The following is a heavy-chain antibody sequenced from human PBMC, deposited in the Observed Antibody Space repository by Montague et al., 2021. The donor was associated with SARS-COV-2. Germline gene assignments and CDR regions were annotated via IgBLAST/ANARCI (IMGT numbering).Heavy chain of an antibody. CDR2: IRQDGSDK. V-gene: IGHV3-7*01. Sequence: RLSWSASGFTIVSYWMSWVRQAPGKGLEWVANIRQDGSDKYYVDSVRGRFTISRDNAKNSLYLQMSSLRAEDTGVYYCTRDRDYGDYLNWFNPWGQGTLVTVSS. J-gene: IGHJ5*02. CDR3: TRDRDYGDYLNWFNP. CDR1: GFTIVSYW. D-gene: IGHD4-17*01.